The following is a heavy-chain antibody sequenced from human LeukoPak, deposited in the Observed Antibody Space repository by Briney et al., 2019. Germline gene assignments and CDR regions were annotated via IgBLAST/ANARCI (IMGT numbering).Heavy chain of an antibody. Sequence: GRSLRLSCAASGFTFSSCSMNWVRQAPGKGLEWVSSISSSSSYIYYADSVKGRFTISRDNAKNSLYLQMNSLRAEDTAVYYCARVSQQNTIFGVVIIRLDAFDIWGQGTMVTVSS. V-gene: IGHV3-21*01. CDR1: GFTFSSCS. CDR2: ISSSSSYI. J-gene: IGHJ3*02. D-gene: IGHD3-3*01. CDR3: ARVSQQNTIFGVVIIRLDAFDI.